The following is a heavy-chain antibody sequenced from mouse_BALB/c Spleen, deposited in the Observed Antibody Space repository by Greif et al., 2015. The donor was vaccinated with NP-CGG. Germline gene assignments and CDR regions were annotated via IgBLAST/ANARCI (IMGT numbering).Heavy chain of an antibody. Sequence: QVQLQQSGAELVRPGSSVKISCKASGYAFSNYWMNWVKQRPGQGLEWIGQIYPGDGDTNYNGKFKGKATLTADKSSSTAYMQLSSLTSEDSAVYFCARYDYDYYAMDYWGQGTSVTVSS. J-gene: IGHJ4*01. D-gene: IGHD2-4*01. CDR1: GYAFSNYW. CDR2: IYPGDGDT. V-gene: IGHV1-80*01. CDR3: ARYDYDYYAMDY.